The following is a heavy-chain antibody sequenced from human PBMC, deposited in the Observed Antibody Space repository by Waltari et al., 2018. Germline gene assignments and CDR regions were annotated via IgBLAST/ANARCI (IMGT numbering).Heavy chain of an antibody. Sequence: QVQLVQPGAEVKKPGASVKVSCQVYGNTLPTLSMHWVRQAPGKGLEWMGGFDPEDGETIYAQKFQGRVTMTEDTSTDTAYMELSSLRSEDTAVYYCATLSGTTGRIFGYWGQGTLVTVSS. CDR1: GNTLPTLS. CDR3: ATLSGTTGRIFGY. CDR2: FDPEDGET. J-gene: IGHJ4*02. D-gene: IGHD1-1*01. V-gene: IGHV1-24*01.